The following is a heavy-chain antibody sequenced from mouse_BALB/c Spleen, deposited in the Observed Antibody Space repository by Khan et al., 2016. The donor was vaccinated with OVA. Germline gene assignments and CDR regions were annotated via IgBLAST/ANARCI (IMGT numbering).Heavy chain of an antibody. Sequence: QVQLKESGAELVRPGVSVKISYKGSGYTFTDFTMHWVKQSHAKSLEWIGVISTYYGDVTYNQKFKGKATMTVDKSSSTAYMELARLTSEDSAIYYCTRGGGNRFAYWGQGTLVTVSA. J-gene: IGHJ3*01. CDR1: GYTFTDFT. CDR3: TRGGGNRFAY. CDR2: ISTYYGDV. V-gene: IGHV1S137*01.